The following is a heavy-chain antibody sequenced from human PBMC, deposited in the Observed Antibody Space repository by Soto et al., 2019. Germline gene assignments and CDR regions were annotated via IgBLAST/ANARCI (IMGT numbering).Heavy chain of an antibody. CDR2: IVVGSGNT. J-gene: IGHJ4*02. V-gene: IGHV1-58*01. D-gene: IGHD3-22*01. Sequence: SVKVSCKASGFTFTSSAVQWVRQARGQRLEWIGWIVVGSGNTNYAQKFQERVTITRDMSTSTAYMELSSLRSEDTAVYYCAAKDYDSSGYYFTFDYWGQRTLVTVSS. CDR3: AAKDYDSSGYYFTFDY. CDR1: GFTFTSSA.